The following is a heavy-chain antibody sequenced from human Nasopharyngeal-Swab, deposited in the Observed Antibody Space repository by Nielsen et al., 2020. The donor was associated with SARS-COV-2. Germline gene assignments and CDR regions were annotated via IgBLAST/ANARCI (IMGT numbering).Heavy chain of an antibody. CDR1: GFTFSDYY. CDR3: ARDGLDYDFWSAYCMDV. V-gene: IGHV3-11*04. CDR2: ISTSGSTI. Sequence: GGSLRLSCAASGFTFSDYYMSWIRQAPGKGLEWVSYISTSGSTISFADSVKGRFTISRDNAKNSLYLQMNSLRAEDTAVYYCARDGLDYDFWSAYCMDVWGQGTTVTVSS. D-gene: IGHD3-3*01. J-gene: IGHJ6*02.